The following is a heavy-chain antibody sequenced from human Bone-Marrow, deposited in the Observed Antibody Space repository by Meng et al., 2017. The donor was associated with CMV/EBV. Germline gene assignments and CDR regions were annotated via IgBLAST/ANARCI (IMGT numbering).Heavy chain of an antibody. CDR1: GYTFTSYS. V-gene: IGHV1-46*01. CDR3: AADCSSTSCYLFSY. J-gene: IGHJ4*02. CDR2: INPSGGST. D-gene: IGHD2-2*01. Sequence: SDIAPRKAPGYTFTSYSIHWVRHASGQGLEWMGIINPSGGSTSYAQKFQGRVTMTRDTSTSTVYMELSSLRSEDTAVYYCAADCSSTSCYLFSYWGQGTLVTVSS.